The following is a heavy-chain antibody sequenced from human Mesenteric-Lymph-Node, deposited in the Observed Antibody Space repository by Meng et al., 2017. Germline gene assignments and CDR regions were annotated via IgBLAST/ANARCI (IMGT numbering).Heavy chain of an antibody. CDR2: IWYDGSNK. D-gene: IGHD3-22*01. CDR3: ARQGNYDSIGSLDY. J-gene: IGHJ4*02. V-gene: IGHV3-33*01. CDR1: GFTFSSYG. Sequence: QVQLVESGGGVVQPGRSLRRSCAASGFTFSSYGMHWVRQATGKGLEWVAVIWYDGSNKNYADSVKGRFTISRDNSKNTLYLQMNSLRAEDTAVYYCARQGNYDSIGSLDYWGQGTLVTVSS.